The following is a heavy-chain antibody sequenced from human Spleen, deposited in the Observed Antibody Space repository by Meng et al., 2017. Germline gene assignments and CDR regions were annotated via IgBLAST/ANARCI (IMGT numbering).Heavy chain of an antibody. D-gene: IGHD6-13*01. CDR3: AGDKAAAGRNWFDP. CDR1: GGSISSRSYH. V-gene: IGHV4-61*02. J-gene: IGHJ5*02. Sequence: VQLQESGPGLVKPSQTLSLICSVSGGSISSRSYHWTWIRQPAGKGLEWIGRVHTSGNTNYNPSLKSRVTISVDTSKNQFSLKLSSVTAADTAVYYCAGDKAAAGRNWFDPWGQGTLVTVSS. CDR2: VHTSGNT.